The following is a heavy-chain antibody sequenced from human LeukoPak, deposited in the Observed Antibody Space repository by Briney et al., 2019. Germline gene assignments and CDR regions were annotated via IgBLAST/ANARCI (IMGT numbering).Heavy chain of an antibody. CDR1: GYSFTSSW. V-gene: IGHV5-51*01. CDR2: IYPGDCDT. J-gene: IGHJ3*02. D-gene: IGHD5-18*01. Sequence: GESLKISCKGSGYSFTSSWIGWVRHMPAKGLEWMGIIYPGDCDTCSSSSFQRLVTISADKSISTAYLQWSSLKASDTAMYYCARQHTAMVLDAFDIWGQGTMVTVSS. CDR3: ARQHTAMVLDAFDI.